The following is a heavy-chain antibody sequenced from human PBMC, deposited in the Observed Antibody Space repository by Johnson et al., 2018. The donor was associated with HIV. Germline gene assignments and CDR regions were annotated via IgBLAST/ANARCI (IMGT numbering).Heavy chain of an antibody. CDR3: ASGDESPIGHWPQMDASDI. J-gene: IGHJ3*02. CDR2: INWNGGRT. Sequence: VQLVESGGGAVRPGGSLRLSCGASGFTFGDYGMSWVRQVPGKGLEWVSHINWNGGRTGYADSVKGRFTLSRDNAENSLYLQMNSLRAEDTAVDFCASGDESPIGHWPQMDASDIWGQGTMVTVSS. V-gene: IGHV3-20*04. D-gene: IGHD3-10*01. CDR1: GFTFGDYG.